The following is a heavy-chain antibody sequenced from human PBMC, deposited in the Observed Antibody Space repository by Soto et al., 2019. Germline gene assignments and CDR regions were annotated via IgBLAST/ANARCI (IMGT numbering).Heavy chain of an antibody. J-gene: IGHJ4*02. V-gene: IGHV1-3*01. D-gene: IGHD6-13*01. CDR3: ARQQQLVGLDE. CDR1: GYTFTSYA. CDR2: INAGNGNT. Sequence: ASVKVSCKASGYTFTSYAIHWVRQAPGQRLEWMGWINAGNGNTKYSQKFQGRVTMTRDTSTSTVYMELSSLRSEDTAVYYCARQQQLVGLDEWGQGTLVTVSS.